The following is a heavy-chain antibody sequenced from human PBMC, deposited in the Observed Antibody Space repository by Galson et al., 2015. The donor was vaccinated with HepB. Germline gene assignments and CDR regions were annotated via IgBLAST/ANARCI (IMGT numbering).Heavy chain of an antibody. CDR2: ISAYNGNT. Sequence: SVKVSCKASGYTFTSYGISWVRQAPGQGLEWMGWISAYNGNTNYAQKLQGRVTMTTDTSTSTAYMELRSLRSDDTAVYYCARDRVEWELLEYFQHWGQGTLVTVSS. CDR1: GYTFTSYG. V-gene: IGHV1-18*01. J-gene: IGHJ1*01. CDR3: ARDRVEWELLEYFQH. D-gene: IGHD1-26*01.